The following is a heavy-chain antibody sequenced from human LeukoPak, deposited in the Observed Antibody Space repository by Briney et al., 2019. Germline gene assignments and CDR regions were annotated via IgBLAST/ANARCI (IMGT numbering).Heavy chain of an antibody. Sequence: GGSLRLSCAASGFSFDDYAMRWVRQPPGKGLEWVSVISGDGGDTAYVDSVKRRFTISRDNSKDSLYLPMNSLRTEDTALYYCAKEFGYCSGSSCYRYYYYPMDVWGQGTTVTVSS. CDR1: GFSFDDYA. CDR2: ISGDGGDT. V-gene: IGHV3-43*02. D-gene: IGHD2-15*01. J-gene: IGHJ6*02. CDR3: AKEFGYCSGSSCYRYYYYPMDV.